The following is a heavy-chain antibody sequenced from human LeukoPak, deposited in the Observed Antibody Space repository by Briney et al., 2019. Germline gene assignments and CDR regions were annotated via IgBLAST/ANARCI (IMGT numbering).Heavy chain of an antibody. Sequence: SETLSLTCAVYGGSFSGYYWSWIRQPPGKGLEWIGRIYTSGSTNYNPSLKSRVTISVDTSKNQFSLKLSSVTAADTAVYYCASISYLYSYGLVDYWGQGTLVTVSS. CDR3: ASISYLYSYGLVDY. CDR1: GGSFSGYY. CDR2: IYTSGST. V-gene: IGHV4-4*08. D-gene: IGHD5-18*01. J-gene: IGHJ4*02.